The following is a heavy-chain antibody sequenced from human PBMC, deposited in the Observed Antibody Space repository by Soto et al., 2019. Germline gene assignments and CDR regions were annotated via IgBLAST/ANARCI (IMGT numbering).Heavy chain of an antibody. V-gene: IGHV4-39*01. Sequence: TPGLTCTLARGSLYRSSNYQGGIRQPPGKGLEWIGSIYYSGSTYYNPSLKSRVTISVDTSKNQFSLKLSSVTAADTAVYYCARLPPSNWFDPWGQGTLVTVS. CDR3: ARLPPSNWFDP. J-gene: IGHJ5*02. CDR2: IYYSGST. CDR1: RGSLYRSSNY.